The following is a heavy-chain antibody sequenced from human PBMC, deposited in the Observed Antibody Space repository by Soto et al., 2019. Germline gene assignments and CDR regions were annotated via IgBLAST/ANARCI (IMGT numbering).Heavy chain of an antibody. V-gene: IGHV1-18*04. CDR2: ISAYNGNT. J-gene: IGHJ6*02. Sequence: ASGKVSCKASGYTFTSYGINWVRQAPGQGLEWMGWISAYNGNTNYAQKLQGRVTMTTDTSTSTAYMELKSLRSDDTAVYYCARDGPDMGGYYYYGMDVWGQGTTVTVSS. D-gene: IGHD2-15*01. CDR1: GYTFTSYG. CDR3: ARDGPDMGGYYYYGMDV.